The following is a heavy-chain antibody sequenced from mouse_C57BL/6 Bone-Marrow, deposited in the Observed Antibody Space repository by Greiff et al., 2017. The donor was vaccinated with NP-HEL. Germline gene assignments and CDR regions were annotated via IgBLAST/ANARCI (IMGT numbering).Heavy chain of an antibody. CDR1: GYTFTDYN. CDR3: ARSLYYYGYYFDY. D-gene: IGHD1-1*01. J-gene: IGHJ2*01. Sequence: VQLQQSGPELVKPGASVKMSCKASGYTFTDYNMHWVKQSHGKSLEWIGYINPNNGGTSYNQKFKGKSTLTVDKSSSTAYMQLSSLTSEDSAVYYCARSLYYYGYYFDYWGQGTTLTVSS. V-gene: IGHV1-22*01. CDR2: INPNNGGT.